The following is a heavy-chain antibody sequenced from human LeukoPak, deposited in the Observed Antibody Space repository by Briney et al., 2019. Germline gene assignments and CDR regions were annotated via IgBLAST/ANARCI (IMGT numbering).Heavy chain of an antibody. CDR3: ARHFGTRGWPKSYFDY. D-gene: IGHD1-7*01. V-gene: IGHV4-59*08. Sequence: SETRSLTCTVSGDSMNSYYWSWIRQPPGKGLEWIGYTYYSGITNYNPPHKSRVTISVDTSKNKFSLKLSSVTAADTAVYYCARHFGTRGWPKSYFDYWGQGTLVTV. CDR1: GDSMNSYY. J-gene: IGHJ4*02. CDR2: TYYSGIT.